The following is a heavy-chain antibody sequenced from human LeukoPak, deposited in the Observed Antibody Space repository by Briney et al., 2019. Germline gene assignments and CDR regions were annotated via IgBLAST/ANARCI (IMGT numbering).Heavy chain of an antibody. J-gene: IGHJ4*02. CDR3: AKLWVGATVPSDNFDY. CDR1: GFTFSSYS. CDR2: ISSSSSYI. D-gene: IGHD1-26*01. V-gene: IGHV3-21*01. Sequence: GGSLRLSCAASGFTFSSYSMNWVRQAPGKGLEWVSSISSSSSYIYYADSVKGRFTISRDNAKNSLYLQMNSLRAEDTAVYYCAKLWVGATVPSDNFDYWGQGTLVTVSS.